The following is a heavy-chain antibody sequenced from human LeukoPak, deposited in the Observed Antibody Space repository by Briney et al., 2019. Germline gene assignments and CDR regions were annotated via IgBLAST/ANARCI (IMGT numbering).Heavy chain of an antibody. V-gene: IGHV4-59*08. CDR2: IYYSGST. Sequence: SETLSLTCTVSGGSISSHYWSWIRQPPGKGLEWIGYIYYSGSTNYNPSLKSRVTMSVDTSKNQFSLKLGSVTAADTAVYYCARRPGSSSWYEGAFDIWGQGTTVTVSS. CDR1: GGSISSHY. J-gene: IGHJ3*02. D-gene: IGHD6-13*01. CDR3: ARRPGSSSWYEGAFDI.